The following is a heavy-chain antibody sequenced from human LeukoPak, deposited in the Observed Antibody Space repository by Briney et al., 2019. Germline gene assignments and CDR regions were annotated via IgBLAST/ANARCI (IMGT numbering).Heavy chain of an antibody. Sequence: ASVKASCKASRYTFTGYYMHWVRQAPGQGLEWMGWINPNSGGTNYAQKFQGRVTMTRDTSISTAYMELSRLRSDDTAVCYCARAPEVVADYYYMDVWGKGTTVTVSS. V-gene: IGHV1-2*02. CDR3: ARAPEVVADYYYMDV. J-gene: IGHJ6*03. D-gene: IGHD3-22*01. CDR1: RYTFTGYY. CDR2: INPNSGGT.